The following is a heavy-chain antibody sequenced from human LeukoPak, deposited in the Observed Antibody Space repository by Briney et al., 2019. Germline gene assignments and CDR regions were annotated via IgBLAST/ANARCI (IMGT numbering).Heavy chain of an antibody. Sequence: SETLSLTCTVSGGSISSYYWSWIRQPPGKGLEWIGYIYYSGSTNYNPSLKSRVTISVDTSKNQFSLKLSSVTAADTAVYYSARVGSRYYDSSGYYSNWFDPWGQGTLVTVSS. D-gene: IGHD3-22*01. CDR3: ARVGSRYYDSSGYYSNWFDP. J-gene: IGHJ5*02. CDR2: IYYSGST. V-gene: IGHV4-59*01. CDR1: GGSISSYY.